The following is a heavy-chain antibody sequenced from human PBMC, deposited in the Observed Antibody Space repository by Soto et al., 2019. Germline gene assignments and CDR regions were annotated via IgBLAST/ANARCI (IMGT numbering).Heavy chain of an antibody. CDR3: AHSLYDYVWGTNWFDP. J-gene: IGHJ5*02. CDR1: GFSLSTSGVG. V-gene: IGHV2-5*02. CDR2: IYWDDDK. D-gene: IGHD3-16*01. Sequence: QITLKESVPTLLKPTQTLTLTCTFSGFSLSTSGVGVGWIRQPPGKALEWLALIYWDDDKRYSPSLKSRLTITKDTSKNQVVLTMTNMDPVDTATYYCAHSLYDYVWGTNWFDPWGQGTMVTVSS.